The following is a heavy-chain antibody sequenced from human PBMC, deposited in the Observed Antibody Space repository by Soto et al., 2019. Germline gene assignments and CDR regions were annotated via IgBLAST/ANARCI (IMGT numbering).Heavy chain of an antibody. CDR3: ARCYGSGSSYYYYYGMDV. J-gene: IGHJ6*02. CDR1: GGSISSSNW. Sequence: PSETLSLTCAVSGGSISSSNWRSWVRQPPGKGLEWIGEIYHSGSTNYNPSLKSRVTISVDKSKNQFSLKLSSVTAADTAVYYCARCYGSGSSYYYYYGMDVWGQGTTVTVSS. CDR2: IYHSGST. V-gene: IGHV4-4*02. D-gene: IGHD3-10*01.